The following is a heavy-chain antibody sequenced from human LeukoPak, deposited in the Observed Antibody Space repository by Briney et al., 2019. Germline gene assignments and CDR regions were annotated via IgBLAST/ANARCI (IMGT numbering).Heavy chain of an antibody. J-gene: IGHJ4*02. CDR2: LGRSGSAI. CDR3: AREPTEELVLYAMFDY. Sequence: QPGGSLRLSCAASGFTFSSYEMNWVRQAPGKGLEWVSYLGRSGSAIYYADSVKGRFTISRDNAKNSLYLQMNSLRAEDTAVYYCAREPTEELVLYAMFDYWGQGSLVTVSS. V-gene: IGHV3-48*03. CDR1: GFTFSSYE. D-gene: IGHD2-8*02.